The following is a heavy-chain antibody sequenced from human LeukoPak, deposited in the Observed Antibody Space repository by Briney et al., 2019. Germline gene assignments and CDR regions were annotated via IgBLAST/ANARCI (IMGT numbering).Heavy chain of an antibody. CDR3: AKPGWFGELLSD. CDR2: IKQDGSEK. CDR1: GFTFSSRDW. J-gene: IGHJ4*02. Sequence: GGSLRLSCVASGFTFSSRDWMTWVRQAPGKGLEWVANIKQDGSEKNYVDSVKGRFTISRDNAKNSVDLQMNSLRAEDTAVYYCAKPGWFGELLSDWGQGTLVTVSS. D-gene: IGHD3-10*01. V-gene: IGHV3-7*01.